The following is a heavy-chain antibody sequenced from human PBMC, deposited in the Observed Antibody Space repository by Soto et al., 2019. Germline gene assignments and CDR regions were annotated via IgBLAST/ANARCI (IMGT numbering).Heavy chain of an antibody. V-gene: IGHV4-39*01. Sequence: SETLSLTCTVSGGSISSSSYYWGWIRQPPGKGLEWIGSIYYSGSTYYNPSLKSRVTISVDTSKNQFSLKLSSVTAADTAVYYCTMVRGVITAAGYYGMDVWGQGTTVT. J-gene: IGHJ6*02. D-gene: IGHD3-10*01. CDR3: TMVRGVITAAGYYGMDV. CDR1: GGSISSSSYY. CDR2: IYYSGST.